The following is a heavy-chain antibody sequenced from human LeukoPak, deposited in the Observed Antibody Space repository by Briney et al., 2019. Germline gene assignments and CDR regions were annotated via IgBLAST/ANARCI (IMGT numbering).Heavy chain of an antibody. V-gene: IGHV1-69*13. Sequence: SVKVSCKASGGTFSSYAISWVRQAPGQGLEWMGGIIPFFGTANYAQKFQGRVTITADESTSTAYMELSRLRSEDTAVYYCARGRDSSGYYYGRNWFDPWGQGTLVTVSS. J-gene: IGHJ5*02. CDR3: ARGRDSSGYYYGRNWFDP. D-gene: IGHD3-22*01. CDR2: IIPFFGTA. CDR1: GGTFSSYA.